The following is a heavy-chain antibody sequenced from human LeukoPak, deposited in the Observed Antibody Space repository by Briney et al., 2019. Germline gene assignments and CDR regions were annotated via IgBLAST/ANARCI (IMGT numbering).Heavy chain of an antibody. J-gene: IGHJ6*03. CDR2: ISGRGGST. V-gene: IGHV3-23*01. CDR3: AKDGCSGVRCFTQALGYYYYYMVV. Sequence: GGSLRLSCAASGFTFSSYAMHWVRQAPGKGLEWVSAISGRGGSTYYADSAKGRFTISRDNSKNTLYLQMNSLRPEDTAVYYCAKDGCSGVRCFTQALGYYYYYMVVWGKGTTVTVSS. CDR1: GFTFSSYA. D-gene: IGHD2-15*01.